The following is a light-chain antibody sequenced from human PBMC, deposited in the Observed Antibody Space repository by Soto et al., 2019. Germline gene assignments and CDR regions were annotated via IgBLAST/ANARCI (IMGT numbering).Light chain of an antibody. CDR3: QKYSSVPV. CDR2: AAS. V-gene: IGKV1-27*01. J-gene: IGKJ3*01. Sequence: DIQMTQSPTSLSASVGDRVTITCRASQGIRNFVAWYQQKPGKAPKLLIYAASTLQSGVPSLFSGSGSGTDFPLTINSLQPEDVATYSCQKYSSVPVFGPGTKVEIQ. CDR1: QGIRNF.